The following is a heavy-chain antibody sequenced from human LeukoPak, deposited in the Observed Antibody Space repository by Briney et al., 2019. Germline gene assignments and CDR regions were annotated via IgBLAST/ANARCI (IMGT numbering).Heavy chain of an antibody. J-gene: IGHJ5*02. CDR3: ARGWGDYYGSGSYYRAAFDP. V-gene: IGHV4-30-4*08. Sequence: PSQTLSLTCTVSGGSIRTGGYYWSWIRQHPGKGLEWIGYIYYSGSTYYNPSLKSRVTISVDTSKNQFSLKLSSVTAADTAVYYCARGWGDYYGSGSYYRAAFDPWGQGTLVTVSS. CDR2: IYYSGST. CDR1: GGSIRTGGYY. D-gene: IGHD3-10*01.